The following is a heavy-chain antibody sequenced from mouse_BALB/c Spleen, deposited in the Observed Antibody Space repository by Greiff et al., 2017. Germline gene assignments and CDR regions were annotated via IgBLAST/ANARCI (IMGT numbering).Heavy chain of an antibody. CDR3: ARKYDYDRGAWFAY. CDR2: INPSNGGT. D-gene: IGHD2-4*01. CDR1: GYTFTSYY. V-gene: IGHV1-53*01. J-gene: IGHJ3*01. Sequence: QVQLQQPGAELVKPGASVKLSCKASGYTFTSYYMYWVKQRPGQGLEWIGGINPSNGGTKYNEKFKGKATLTSDKSSSTAYMELSSLTSEDSAVYYCARKYDYDRGAWFAYWGQGTLVTVSA.